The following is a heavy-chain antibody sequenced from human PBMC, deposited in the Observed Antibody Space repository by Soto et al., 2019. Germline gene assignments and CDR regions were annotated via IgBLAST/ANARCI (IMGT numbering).Heavy chain of an antibody. J-gene: IGHJ3*01. D-gene: IGHD2-21*01. CDR3: AVRPGGRDDWCDV. CDR1: GGSISTSNYY. CDR2: IYYSGST. V-gene: IGHV4-39*01. Sequence: QLQMQESGPGLVKPSETLSLTCTVSGGSISTSNYYWDWIRQPPGKGLEWIGSIYYSGSTYYNPSLKSRVTISVDTSKNQFSLELTSVTAADSAVYYCAVRPGGRDDWCDVWVQGTKVTASS.